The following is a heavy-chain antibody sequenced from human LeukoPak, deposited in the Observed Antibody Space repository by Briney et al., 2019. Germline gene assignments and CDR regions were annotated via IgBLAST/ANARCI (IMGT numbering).Heavy chain of an antibody. V-gene: IGHV3-23*01. Sequence: TGGSLRLSCAASGFTFSSYAMSWVRQAPGKGLEWVSAISGSGGSTYYADSVKGRFTISRDNSKNTLYLQMNSLRAEDTAVYYCAKFPTYGSGTENYFDYWGQGTLVTVSS. J-gene: IGHJ4*02. D-gene: IGHD3-10*01. CDR2: ISGSGGST. CDR3: AKFPTYGSGTENYFDY. CDR1: GFTFSSYA.